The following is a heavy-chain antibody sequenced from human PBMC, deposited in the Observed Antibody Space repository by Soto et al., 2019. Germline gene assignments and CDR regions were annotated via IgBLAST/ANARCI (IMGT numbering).Heavy chain of an antibody. D-gene: IGHD6-19*01. Sequence: PGESLKISCAASGFTFSSYAMCWVRQAPGKGLEWVSAISGSGGSTYYADSVKGRFTISRDNSKNTLYLQMNSLRAEDTAVYYCAKASSNGWYYFDYWGQGTLVTVSS. CDR2: ISGSGGST. J-gene: IGHJ4*02. V-gene: IGHV3-23*01. CDR3: AKASSNGWYYFDY. CDR1: GFTFSSYA.